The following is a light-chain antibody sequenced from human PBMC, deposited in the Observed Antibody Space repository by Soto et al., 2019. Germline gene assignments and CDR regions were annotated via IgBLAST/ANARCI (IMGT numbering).Light chain of an antibody. J-gene: IGKJ1*01. CDR2: GAS. CDR1: QSVANN. Sequence: DIVMTQSPATLSVSPGERATLSCRASQSVANNVAWYQQKPGQPPRLLIYGASTRAAGVPASFSGSGYGRQFSLTISSLQSEDFAIYHCQQHNNWPPWTFGQGTKVEV. CDR3: QQHNNWPPWT. V-gene: IGKV3-15*01.